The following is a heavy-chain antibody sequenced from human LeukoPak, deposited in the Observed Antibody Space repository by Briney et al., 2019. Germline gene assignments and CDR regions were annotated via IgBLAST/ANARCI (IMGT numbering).Heavy chain of an antibody. CDR2: INPNSGGT. V-gene: IGHV1-2*02. D-gene: IGHD3-9*01. Sequence: ASVKVSCKASGYTFTSYGISWVRQAPGQGLEWMGWINPNSGGTKYAQKFQGRVTMTRDTSISTAYMELSRLRSDDTAVYYCARDDILTGWYYFDYWGQGTLVTVSS. CDR1: GYTFTSYG. CDR3: ARDDILTGWYYFDY. J-gene: IGHJ4*02.